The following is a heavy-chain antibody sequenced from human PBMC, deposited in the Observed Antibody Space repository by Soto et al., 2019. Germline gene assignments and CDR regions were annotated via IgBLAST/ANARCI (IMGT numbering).Heavy chain of an antibody. CDR1: GFTFDDYA. V-gene: IGHV3-9*01. J-gene: IGHJ3*02. CDR2: TSWNSGTI. Sequence: PGGSLRLSCEASGFTFDDYAMHWVRQVPGKGLEWVSGTSWNSGTIGYADSVKGRFTISRDNAKKSLYLQMNSLRPEDTAIYHCTKVSYDAIAVAGKFGVFDIWGQGTVVTVSS. CDR3: TKVSYDAIAVAGKFGVFDI. D-gene: IGHD6-19*01.